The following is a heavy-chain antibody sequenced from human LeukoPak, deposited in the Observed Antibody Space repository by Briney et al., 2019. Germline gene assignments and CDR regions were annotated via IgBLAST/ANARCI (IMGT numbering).Heavy chain of an antibody. D-gene: IGHD1-1*01. Sequence: SETLSLTCAVSGGSISSSNWWSWVRQPPGKGLEWIGEIYHSGSTNYNPSLKSRVTISVDTSKNQFSLKLSSVTAADTAVYYCARETTGTPDAFDIWGQGTMVTVSS. CDR3: ARETTGTPDAFDI. CDR1: GGSISSSNW. V-gene: IGHV4-4*02. J-gene: IGHJ3*02. CDR2: IYHSGST.